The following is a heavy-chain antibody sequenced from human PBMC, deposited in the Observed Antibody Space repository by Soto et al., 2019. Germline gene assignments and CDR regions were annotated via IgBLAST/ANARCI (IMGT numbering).Heavy chain of an antibody. CDR2: IYPGDSDT. Sequence: GESLKISCXGSGYSFTSYWIGWVRQMPGKGLEWMGIIYPGDSDTRYSPSFQGQVTISADKSISTAYLQWSSLKASDTAMYYCARQVGSGSYPIFYYYYGMDVWGQGTTVTVSS. CDR3: ARQVGSGSYPIFYYYYGMDV. J-gene: IGHJ6*02. V-gene: IGHV5-51*01. CDR1: GYSFTSYW. D-gene: IGHD3-10*01.